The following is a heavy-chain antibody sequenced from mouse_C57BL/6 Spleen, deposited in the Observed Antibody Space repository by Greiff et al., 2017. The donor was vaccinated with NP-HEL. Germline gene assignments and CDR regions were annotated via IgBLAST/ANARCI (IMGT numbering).Heavy chain of an antibody. J-gene: IGHJ2*01. V-gene: IGHV1-54*01. CDR3: ARDRGY. CDR2: INPGSGGT. CDR1: GYAFTNYL. Sequence: QVQLQQSGAELVRPGTSVKVSCKASGYAFTNYLIEWVKQRPGQGLEWIGVINPGSGGTNYNEKFKGKATLTADKSSSTAYMQLSSLTSEDSAVYFCARDRGYWGQGTTLTVSS.